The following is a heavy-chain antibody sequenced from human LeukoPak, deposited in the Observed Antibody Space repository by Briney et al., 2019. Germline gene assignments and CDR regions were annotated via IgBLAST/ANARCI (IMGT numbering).Heavy chain of an antibody. V-gene: IGHV3-23*01. Sequence: GGSLRLSCAASGFTFSRYAMSWVRQAPGKGLEWVSACGTDGDTYYADSVRGRFTISRDNARNTAYLQMSSLRAEDTAVYYCAQKTPGTHPFDYWGQGTLVTVSS. D-gene: IGHD6-13*01. J-gene: IGHJ4*02. CDR2: CGTDGDT. CDR3: AQKTPGTHPFDY. CDR1: GFTFSRYA.